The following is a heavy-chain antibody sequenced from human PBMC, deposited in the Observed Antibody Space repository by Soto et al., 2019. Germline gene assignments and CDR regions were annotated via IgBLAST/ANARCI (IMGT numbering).Heavy chain of an antibody. V-gene: IGHV4-59*01. Sequence: QVHLQESGPGLVKPSETLSLTCTVSGGSISIYYWNWIRQPPGKGLEWIGYVHYSGTTSYNPSVESRVTISLDTSKNQFSLRLTSVTAADTAVYYCARRWSGTDYWGQGILVTVSS. CDR3: ARRWSGTDY. CDR2: VHYSGTT. J-gene: IGHJ4*02. CDR1: GGSISIYY. D-gene: IGHD3-10*01.